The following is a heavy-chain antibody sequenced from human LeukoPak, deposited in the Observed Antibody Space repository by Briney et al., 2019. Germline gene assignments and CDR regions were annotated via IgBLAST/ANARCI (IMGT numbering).Heavy chain of an antibody. CDR3: ARERGGATPNWFDP. CDR1: GYTFTSYG. D-gene: IGHD1-26*01. J-gene: IGHJ5*02. V-gene: IGHV1-18*01. CDR2: ISAYNGNT. Sequence: GASVKVSCKASGYTFTSYGISWVRQAPGQGLEWMGWISAYNGNTNYAQKLQGRVTMTTDTSTSTAYMELRSLRSDDTAVYYCARERGGATPNWFDPWGQGTLVTVSS.